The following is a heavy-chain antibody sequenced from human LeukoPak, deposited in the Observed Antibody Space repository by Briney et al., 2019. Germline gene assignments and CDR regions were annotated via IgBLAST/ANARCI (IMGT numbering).Heavy chain of an antibody. D-gene: IGHD3/OR15-3a*01. CDR3: ARRSHGDWFYFDL. Sequence: TSETLSLTCTVSGGSISSSSYYWGWIRQPPGKGLEWIGSIYYSGSTYYNPSLKSRVTISVDTSKNQFSLRLSSVTAADTAVYYCARRSHGDWFYFDLWGRGTLVTVSS. V-gene: IGHV4-39*07. CDR1: GGSISSSSYY. J-gene: IGHJ2*01. CDR2: IYYSGST.